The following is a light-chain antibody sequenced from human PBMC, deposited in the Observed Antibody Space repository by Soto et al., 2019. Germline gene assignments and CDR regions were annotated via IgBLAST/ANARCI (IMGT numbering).Light chain of an antibody. CDR1: SSDVGGYTY. CDR2: DVS. CDR3: SSYTTSNTRQIV. V-gene: IGLV2-14*01. Sequence: QSALTQPASVSGSPGQAITISCTGTSSDVGGYTYVSWYQQHPGKAPKFIIYDVSNRPSGVSNRFSGSKSGNTASLTSSGLQAEDEADYYCSSYTTSNTRQIVFGTGTKLTVL. J-gene: IGLJ1*01.